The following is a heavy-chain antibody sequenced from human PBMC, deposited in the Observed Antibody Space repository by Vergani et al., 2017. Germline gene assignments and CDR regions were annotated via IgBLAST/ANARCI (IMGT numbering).Heavy chain of an antibody. D-gene: IGHD3-3*01. Sequence: QVQLVESGGGLVKPGGSLRLSCAASGFTFSDYYMSWIRQAPGKGLEWVSYISSSSSYTNYADSVKGRFTISRDNAKNSLYLQMNSLRAEDTAVYDCAGDLRNSREWLKGSLADYWGQGTLVTVSS. CDR3: AGDLRNSREWLKGSLADY. V-gene: IGHV3-11*05. CDR1: GFTFSDYY. CDR2: ISSSSSYT. J-gene: IGHJ4*02.